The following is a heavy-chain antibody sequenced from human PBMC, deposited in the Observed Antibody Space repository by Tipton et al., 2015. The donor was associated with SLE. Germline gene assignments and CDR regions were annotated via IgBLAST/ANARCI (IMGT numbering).Heavy chain of an antibody. J-gene: IGHJ4*02. V-gene: IGHV4-39*07. CDR1: GGSISSTSYY. CDR3: ARDRDGDPGSLDY. CDR2: IDYGGST. Sequence: TLSLTCTASGGSISSTSYYWGWIRQPPGKGLEWIGTIDYGGSTTYSPSLKSRVTISLDTSRHQFSLRLSSVTAADTAVYYCARDRDGDPGSLDYWGQGTLVTVSS. D-gene: IGHD1-1*01.